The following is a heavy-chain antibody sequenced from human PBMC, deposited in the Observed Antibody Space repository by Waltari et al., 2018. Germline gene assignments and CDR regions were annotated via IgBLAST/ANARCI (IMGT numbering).Heavy chain of an antibody. Sequence: QVQLVQSGAEVKKTGSSVKVPCQASGGTVSSHALSGVRRAPGQGLEWMGGIIPIFGTANYAQKCQGRVTITADESTSTAYMELSSLRSEDTAVYYCSNYYYDSSGPEQLCAFDIWGQGTMVTVSS. J-gene: IGHJ3*02. CDR3: SNYYYDSSGPEQLCAFDI. CDR1: GGTVSSHA. V-gene: IGHV1-69*01. CDR2: IIPIFGTA. D-gene: IGHD3-22*01.